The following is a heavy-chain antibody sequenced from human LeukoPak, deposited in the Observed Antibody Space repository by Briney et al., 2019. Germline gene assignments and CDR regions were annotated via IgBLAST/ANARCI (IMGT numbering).Heavy chain of an antibody. V-gene: IGHV3-7*01. Sequence: GGSLRLSCAASGFTFSSYWMSWVRQAPGKGLEWVANIKQDGSEKYYVDSVKGRFTISRDNAKSTLYPQMNSLRAEDTAVYYCARVIVVVPAAPGHDAFDIWGQGTMVTVSS. J-gene: IGHJ3*02. CDR1: GFTFSSYW. CDR2: IKQDGSEK. CDR3: ARVIVVVPAAPGHDAFDI. D-gene: IGHD2-2*01.